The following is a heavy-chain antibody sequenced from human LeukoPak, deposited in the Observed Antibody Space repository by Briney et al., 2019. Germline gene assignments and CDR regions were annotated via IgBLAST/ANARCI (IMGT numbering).Heavy chain of an antibody. CDR3: ARDGGEMATIN. CDR2: INPKRGGS. V-gene: IGHV1-2*02. J-gene: IGHJ4*02. Sequence: VASVKVSCKASGYTFTGYYLNWVRQAPGQGLEWMGWINPKRGGSNYAQKFQGRVTMTRDTSISTAYMELSRLTSDDTAVYYCARDGGEMATINWGQGTLVTVSS. D-gene: IGHD5-24*01. CDR1: GYTFTGYY.